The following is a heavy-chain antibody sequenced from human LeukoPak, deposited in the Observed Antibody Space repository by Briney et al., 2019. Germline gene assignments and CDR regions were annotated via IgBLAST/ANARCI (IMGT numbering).Heavy chain of an antibody. V-gene: IGHV3-74*01. J-gene: IGHJ4*02. CDR3: ARDNNYGSDY. CDR2: ITTEGTTT. D-gene: IGHD3-10*01. Sequence: GGSLRLSCAASGFTFSRYWMHWVRQAPGKGLVWVSRITTEGTTTNYADSVKGRFTISRDNAKNPLYLQMNSLRAEDTAVYYCARDNNYGSDYWGQGTLVTVSS. CDR1: GFTFSRYW.